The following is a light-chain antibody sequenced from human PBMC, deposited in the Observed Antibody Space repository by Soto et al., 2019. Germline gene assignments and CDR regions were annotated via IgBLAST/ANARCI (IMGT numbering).Light chain of an antibody. CDR3: QKCKVAAFP. CDR2: AAS. CDR1: QDIGNF. Sequence: DIQMTQSPSSLSAFVGDRVTITCRASQDIGNFLAWYQQKTGKVPKLLIYAASTLQSGVPSRFSGSGSGTDFTLTISSLQPEDVATYYCQKCKVAAFPFGGGTKVEIK. J-gene: IGKJ4*01. V-gene: IGKV1-27*01.